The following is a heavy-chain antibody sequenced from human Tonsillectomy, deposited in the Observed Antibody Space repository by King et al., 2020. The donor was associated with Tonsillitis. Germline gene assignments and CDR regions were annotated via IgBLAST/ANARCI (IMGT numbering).Heavy chain of an antibody. J-gene: IGHJ5*02. V-gene: IGHV1-18*01. CDR2: ISAYNGKT. Sequence: QGQLVQSGAEVKKPGASVKVSCKASGYIFHRYGITWVRQAPGQGLEWMGWISAYNGKTNYAQKFQGRVTMTTDTATSTAYMELKSLRSDDTAVYYWAGGGLGGAYRTGWFDPWGQGILVTVPS. D-gene: IGHD1-26*01. CDR3: AGGGLGGAYRTGWFDP. CDR1: GYIFHRYG.